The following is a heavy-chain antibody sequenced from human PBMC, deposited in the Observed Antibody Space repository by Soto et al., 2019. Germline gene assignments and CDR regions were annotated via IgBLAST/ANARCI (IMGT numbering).Heavy chain of an antibody. V-gene: IGHV3-30-3*01. J-gene: IGHJ4*02. CDR3: ARVITTENDY. CDR1: GFTFSSYA. D-gene: IGHD3-3*01. Sequence: LRLSCAASGFTFSSYAMHWVRQAPGKGLEWVAVISYDGSNKYYADSVKGRFTISRDNSKYTLYLQMSSLRAEDTAVYYCARVITTENDYWGQGTLVTVSS. CDR2: ISYDGSNK.